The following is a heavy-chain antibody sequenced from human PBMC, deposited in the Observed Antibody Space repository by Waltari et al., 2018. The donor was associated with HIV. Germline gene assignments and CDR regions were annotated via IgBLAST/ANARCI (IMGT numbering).Heavy chain of an antibody. D-gene: IGHD3-3*01. Sequence: QVQLQESGPGLVKPSQTLSLTCTVSGGSISSGSYYWSWIRQPAGKGLEWIGRIYTSGSTNYNPARKSRVTISVDTSKNQCSLKLSSVTAADTAVYYCARDVIFGVVRGAFDIWGQGTMVTVSS. CDR3: ARDVIFGVVRGAFDI. CDR1: GGSISSGSYY. CDR2: IYTSGST. J-gene: IGHJ3*02. V-gene: IGHV4-61*02.